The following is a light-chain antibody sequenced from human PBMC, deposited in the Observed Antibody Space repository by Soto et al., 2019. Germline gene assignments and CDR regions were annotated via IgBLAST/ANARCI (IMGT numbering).Light chain of an antibody. CDR2: GAS. CDR1: QSVSSN. CDR3: QQYDDWPET. V-gene: IGKV3-15*01. J-gene: IGKJ1*01. Sequence: EFVLTQSPATLSLSPGERATLSCRASQSVSSNLAWYQQTPGQAPRLLIYGASTRATGIPARFSGRGSGTEFILTISRLQSEDFAVYYCQQYDDWPETFGQGTKGDIK.